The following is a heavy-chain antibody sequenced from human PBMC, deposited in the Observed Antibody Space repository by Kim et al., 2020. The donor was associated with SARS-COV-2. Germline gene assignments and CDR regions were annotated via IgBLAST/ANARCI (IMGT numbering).Heavy chain of an antibody. CDR2: IYYSGST. Sequence: SETLSLTCTVSGGSISSYYWSWIRQPPGKGLEWIGYIYYSGSTNYNPSLKSRVTISVDTSKNQFSLKLSSVTAADTAVYYCARGVGYCSSTSCLRLGVSRHWFDPWGQGTLVTVSS. D-gene: IGHD2-2*01. CDR1: GGSISSYY. CDR3: ARGVGYCSSTSCLRLGVSRHWFDP. J-gene: IGHJ5*02. V-gene: IGHV4-59*13.